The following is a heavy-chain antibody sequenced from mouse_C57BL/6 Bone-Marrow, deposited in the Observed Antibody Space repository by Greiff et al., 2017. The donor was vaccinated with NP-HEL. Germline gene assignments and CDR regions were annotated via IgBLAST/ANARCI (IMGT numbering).Heavy chain of an antibody. J-gene: IGHJ1*03. V-gene: IGHV1-69*01. CDR2: IDPSDSYT. CDR3: ARGIYYDHWYFDV. CDR1: GYTFTSYW. D-gene: IGHD2-4*01. Sequence: QVQLQQSGAELVMPGASVKLSCKASGYTFTSYWMHWVKQRPGQGLEWIGEIDPSDSYTNYNQKFKGKSTLTVDKSSSTAYMQLSSLTSEDSAVYYCARGIYYDHWYFDVWGTGTTVTVSS.